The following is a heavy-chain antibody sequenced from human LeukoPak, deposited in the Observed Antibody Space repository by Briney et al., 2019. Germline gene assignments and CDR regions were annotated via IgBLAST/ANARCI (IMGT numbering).Heavy chain of an antibody. V-gene: IGHV4-34*01. CDR2: INHSGST. CDR1: GGSFSGYY. D-gene: IGHD6-6*01. Sequence: SETLSLTCAVYGGSFSGYYWSWIRQPPGKGLEWIGEINHSGSTNYNPSLKSRVTISVDTSKNQFSLKLSSVTAADTAVYYCASGEVEYSSSYFDYWGQGTLVTVSS. J-gene: IGHJ4*02. CDR3: ASGEVEYSSSYFDY.